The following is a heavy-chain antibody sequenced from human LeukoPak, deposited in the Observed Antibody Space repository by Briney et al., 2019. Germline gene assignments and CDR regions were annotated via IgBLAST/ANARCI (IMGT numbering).Heavy chain of an antibody. V-gene: IGHV1-8*03. CDR2: MNPNSGNT. Sequence: ASVKVSCKASGYTFTSYDINWVRQATGQGLEWMGWMNPNSGNTGYAQKSQGRVTITRNTSISTAYMELSSLRPEDTAVYYCLVATTGSYYYYYMDVWGKGTTVTVSS. J-gene: IGHJ6*03. D-gene: IGHD2-15*01. CDR3: LVATTGSYYYYYMDV. CDR1: GYTFTSYD.